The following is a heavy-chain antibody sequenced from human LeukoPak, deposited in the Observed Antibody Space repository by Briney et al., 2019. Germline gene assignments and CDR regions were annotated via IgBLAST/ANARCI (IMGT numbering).Heavy chain of an antibody. V-gene: IGHV3-9*01. D-gene: IGHD3-3*01. J-gene: IGHJ5*02. Sequence: GRSLRLSCAASGFRFDDYVMHWVRQGPGKGLEWVSGISWNSGSTGYADSVKGRFTISRDNARNSLYLQMNSLRPADTALYYCAKGLFGVVIRGNYFDPWGQGTLVTVSS. CDR1: GFRFDDYV. CDR2: ISWNSGST. CDR3: AKGLFGVVIRGNYFDP.